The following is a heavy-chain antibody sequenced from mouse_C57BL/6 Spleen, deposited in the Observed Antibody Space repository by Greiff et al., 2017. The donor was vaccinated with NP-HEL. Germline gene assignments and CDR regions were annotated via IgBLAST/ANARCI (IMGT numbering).Heavy chain of an antibody. Sequence: QVQLQQPGAELVKPGASVKLSCKASGYTFTSYWMQWVKQRPGQGLEWIGEIDPSDSYTNYNQKFKGKATLTVDTSSSTAYIQLSSLTSEDSAVYYCSSGDYYGSSPCAYWGQGTTLTVSS. CDR2: IDPSDSYT. D-gene: IGHD1-1*01. V-gene: IGHV1-50*01. J-gene: IGHJ2*01. CDR1: GYTFTSYW. CDR3: SSGDYYGSSPCAY.